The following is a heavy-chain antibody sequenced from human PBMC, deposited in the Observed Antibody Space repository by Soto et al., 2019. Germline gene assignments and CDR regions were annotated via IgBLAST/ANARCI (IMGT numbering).Heavy chain of an antibody. Sequence: SETLSLTCIVSGGSISSGDYYWSWIRQPAGKGLEWIGFISYSGSAYYNPSLKSRVTISVDTSKNQFSLNLSFVTAADTAVYYCATMGTPATGLYYFDYWGQGTLVTVSS. CDR3: ATMGTPATGLYYFDY. J-gene: IGHJ4*02. D-gene: IGHD2-15*01. CDR1: GGSISSGDYY. CDR2: ISYSGSA. V-gene: IGHV4-30-4*01.